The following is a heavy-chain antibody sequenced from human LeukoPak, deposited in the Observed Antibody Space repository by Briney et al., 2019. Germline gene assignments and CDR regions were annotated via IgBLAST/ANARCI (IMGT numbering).Heavy chain of an antibody. V-gene: IGHV4-39*07. Sequence: SETLSLTCTVAGGSMRSNSFYWGWIRQSPGKGLEWIANINYGGHTYYNPSVKSRVTLSVDVSKNRFSLNLTSVTAADTALYFCARTHFDSLGWFDPWGQGIQVIVSS. J-gene: IGHJ5*02. CDR1: GGSMRSNSFY. CDR2: INYGGHT. D-gene: IGHD3-9*01. CDR3: ARTHFDSLGWFDP.